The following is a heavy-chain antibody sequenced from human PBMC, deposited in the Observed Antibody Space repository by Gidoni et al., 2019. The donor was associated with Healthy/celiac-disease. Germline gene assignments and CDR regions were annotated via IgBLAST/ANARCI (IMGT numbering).Heavy chain of an antibody. CDR2: IKSKTDGGTT. CDR3: TTTYYYDSTLDY. Sequence: EVQLVESGGGLVQPGGSLRLSCAASGFTFSNAWMSWVRQAPGKGLEWVGRIKSKTDGGTTDYAAPVKGRFTISRDDSKNTLYLQMNSLKTEDTAVYYCTTTYYYDSTLDYWGQGTLATVSS. V-gene: IGHV3-15*01. J-gene: IGHJ4*02. CDR1: GFTFSNAW. D-gene: IGHD3-22*01.